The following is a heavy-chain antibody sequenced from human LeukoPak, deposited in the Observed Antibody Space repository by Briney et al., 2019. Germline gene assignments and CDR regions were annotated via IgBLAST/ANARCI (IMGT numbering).Heavy chain of an antibody. Sequence: KTGGSLRLSCAASGFTFSSYAMSWVRQAPGKGLEWVSAISGSGGSTYYADSVKGRFTISRDNSKSTLYLQMNSLRAEDTAVYYCAKDQYTYYYYYYGMDVWGQGTTVTVSS. CDR2: ISGSGGST. V-gene: IGHV3-23*01. D-gene: IGHD2-2*02. CDR3: AKDQYTYYYYYYGMDV. CDR1: GFTFSSYA. J-gene: IGHJ6*02.